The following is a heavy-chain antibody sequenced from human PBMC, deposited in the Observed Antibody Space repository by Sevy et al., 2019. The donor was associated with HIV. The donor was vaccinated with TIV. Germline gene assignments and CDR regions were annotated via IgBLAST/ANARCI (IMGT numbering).Heavy chain of an antibody. CDR1: GFTFDDYT. CDR3: AKSGIAAAGTPDYYYYGMDV. Sequence: GGSLRLSCAASGFTFDDYTMHWVRQAPGKGLEWVSLISWDGGSTYYADSVKGRFTISRDNSKNSLYLQMNSLRTEETALYYCAKSGIAAAGTPDYYYYGMDVWGQGTTVTVSS. J-gene: IGHJ6*02. CDR2: ISWDGGST. D-gene: IGHD6-13*01. V-gene: IGHV3-43*01.